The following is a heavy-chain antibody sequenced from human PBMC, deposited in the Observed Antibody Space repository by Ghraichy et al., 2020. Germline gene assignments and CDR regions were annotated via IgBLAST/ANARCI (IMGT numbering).Heavy chain of an antibody. J-gene: IGHJ6*02. V-gene: IGHV3-15*01. CDR2: IKSKTDGGTT. Sequence: GGSLRLSCAASGFTFSNAWMSWVRQAPGKGLEWVGRIKSKTDGGTTDYAAPVKGRFTISRDDSKNTLYLQMNSLKTEDTAVYYCTTPYCSSTSCYLWDYYGMDVWGQGTTVTVSS. CDR1: GFTFSNAW. CDR3: TTPYCSSTSCYLWDYYGMDV. D-gene: IGHD2-2*01.